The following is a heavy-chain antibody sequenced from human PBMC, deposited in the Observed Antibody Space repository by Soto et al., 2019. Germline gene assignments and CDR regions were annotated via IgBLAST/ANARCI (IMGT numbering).Heavy chain of an antibody. D-gene: IGHD3-9*01. Sequence: SETLSLTCAVSGGSISSGGYSWSWIRQPPGKGLEWIGYIYHSGSTNYNPSLKRRVTMSVDTSRTRFSLKLNSVTAADTAVYYCARAPYFDITKVELWGQGTLVTVSS. CDR3: ARAPYFDITKVEL. V-gene: IGHV4-30-2*01. CDR1: GGSISSGGYS. J-gene: IGHJ4*02. CDR2: IYHSGST.